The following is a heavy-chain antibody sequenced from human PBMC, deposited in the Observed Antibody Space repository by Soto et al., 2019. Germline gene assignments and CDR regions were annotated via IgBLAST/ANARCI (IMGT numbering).Heavy chain of an antibody. V-gene: IGHV6-1*01. D-gene: IGHD1-7*01. CDR3: ARVFGTIYYYGMDV. CDR1: GDSVSSNSAA. Sequence: PSHTRSLTCDISGDSVSSNSAAWNWVRQSPSRGLEWLGRTYYRSKWYNDYAVSVKSRITINPDTSKNQFSLQLNSVTPEDTAVYYCARVFGTIYYYGMDVWGQGTTVNVSS. J-gene: IGHJ6*02. CDR2: TYYRSKWYN.